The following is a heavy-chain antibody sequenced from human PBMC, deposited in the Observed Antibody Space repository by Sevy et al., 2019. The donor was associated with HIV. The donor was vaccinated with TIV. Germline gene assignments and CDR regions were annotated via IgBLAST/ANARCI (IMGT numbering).Heavy chain of an antibody. CDR2: IDPSAGNA. V-gene: IGHV1-46*01. CDR3: GRADPDQHFDS. Sequence: SSVKVACQPSRDTFTNDYMHWVRQAPGQELEWRGIIDPSAGNAGYAGKFQGRVTMPWAQSTGTLYLDLSSLRAEDTAEYYRGRADPDQHFDSWGQGTLVTVSS. CDR1: RDTFTNDY. J-gene: IGHJ4*02.